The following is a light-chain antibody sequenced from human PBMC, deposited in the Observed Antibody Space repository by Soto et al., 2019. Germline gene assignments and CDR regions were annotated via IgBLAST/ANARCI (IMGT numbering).Light chain of an antibody. CDR2: GAS. Sequence: EIVMTQSPATLSVSPGERDTLSYRARQRVSSNLAWYQQKPGQAPRLLIYGASNRATGIPARFSGSGSGTEFTLTISSLQSEDFAVYYCQQYNNWPITFGQGTRLEIK. V-gene: IGKV3-15*01. CDR1: QRVSSN. J-gene: IGKJ5*01. CDR3: QQYNNWPIT.